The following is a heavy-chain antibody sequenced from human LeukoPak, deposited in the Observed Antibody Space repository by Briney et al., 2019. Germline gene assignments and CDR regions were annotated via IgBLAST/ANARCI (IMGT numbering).Heavy chain of an antibody. J-gene: IGHJ4*02. CDR1: GFTFSSYA. D-gene: IGHD1-26*01. V-gene: IGHV3-23*01. CDR3: VADRVGVPGFYLDS. Sequence: GGSLRLSCAASGFTFSSYAMSWVRQAPGKGLEWVSAISGSGGSTYYADSVKGRFSISRDNSKNTLYLQMNSLRGEDTAIYYCVADRVGVPGFYLDSWGQGTLVTVSS. CDR2: ISGSGGST.